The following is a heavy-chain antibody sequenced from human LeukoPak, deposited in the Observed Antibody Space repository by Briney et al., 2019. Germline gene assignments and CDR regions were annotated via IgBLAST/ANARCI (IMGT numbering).Heavy chain of an antibody. D-gene: IGHD3-3*01. V-gene: IGHV4-39*07. CDR1: GGSISSSSYY. J-gene: IGHJ4*02. CDR2: IYYSGST. Sequence: SETLSLTCTVSGGSISSSSYYWGWIRQPPGKGLEWIGSIYYSGSTNYNPSLKSRVTISVDTSKNQFSLKLSSVTAADTAVYYCARGRFGVVIHWGQGTLVTVSS. CDR3: ARGRFGVVIH.